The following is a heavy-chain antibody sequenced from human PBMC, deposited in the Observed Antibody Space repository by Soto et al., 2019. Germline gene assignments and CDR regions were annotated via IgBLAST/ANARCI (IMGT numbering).Heavy chain of an antibody. CDR3: IRVVEAATRNTDSDS. D-gene: IGHD2-15*01. CDR2: VYYSGGS. CDR1: GGSIDNSHSF. Sequence: SETLSLTCDFSGGSIDNSHSFWGWVRQPPGKGLEFIGSVYYSGGSYYSPSLKSRVTVSVDTSKNQLSLRVNSVTAADTAVYYCIRVVEAATRNTDSDSWGQGIMVTVSS. V-gene: IGHV4-39*01. J-gene: IGHJ4*02.